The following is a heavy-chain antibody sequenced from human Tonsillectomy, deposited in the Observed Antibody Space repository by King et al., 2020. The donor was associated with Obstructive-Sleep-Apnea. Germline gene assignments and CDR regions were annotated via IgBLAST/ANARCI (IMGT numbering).Heavy chain of an antibody. CDR1: GYTFTSYS. Sequence: QLVQSGAEVKKPGASVKVSCKASGYTFTSYSINWVRQAPGQGLEWLGWISVYNGNRNYAQKLQGRVTMTTDTSTSTAYMELRSLTSDDTAVYYCAREVCSTSCCDYYYGMDVWGQGTTVTVSS. J-gene: IGHJ6*02. CDR2: ISVYNGNR. CDR3: AREVCSTSCCDYYYGMDV. V-gene: IGHV1-18*04. D-gene: IGHD2-2*01.